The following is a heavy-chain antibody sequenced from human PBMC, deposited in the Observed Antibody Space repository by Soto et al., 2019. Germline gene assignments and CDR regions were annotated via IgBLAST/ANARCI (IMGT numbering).Heavy chain of an antibody. D-gene: IGHD5-18*01. CDR1: GFTFSSYA. J-gene: IGHJ4*02. V-gene: IGHV3-30-3*01. CDR3: ARALHRGYSSDEGTFDY. CDR2: ISYDGSNK. Sequence: PGGSLRLSCAASGFTFSSYAMDWVRQAPGKXLEWVAVISYDGSNKYYADSVKGRFTISRDNSKNTLYLQMNSLRAEDTAVYYCARALHRGYSSDEGTFDYWGQGTLVTVSS.